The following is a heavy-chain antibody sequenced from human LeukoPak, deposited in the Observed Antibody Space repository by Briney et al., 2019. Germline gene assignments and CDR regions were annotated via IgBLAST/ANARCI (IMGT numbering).Heavy chain of an antibody. CDR1: GFTFSSYA. V-gene: IGHV3-23*01. J-gene: IGHJ4*02. CDR3: AKDLDYTTCGYYFDY. D-gene: IGHD4-11*01. CDR2: IGAGGTFT. Sequence: GGSLRLSCTAPGFTFSSYAMNWVRQAPGKGLEWVSGIGAGGTFTYYADSVKGRFTISRDNSRNTLYLQMNSLRADDTAVYYCAKDLDYTTCGYYFDYWGQGTLVTVSS.